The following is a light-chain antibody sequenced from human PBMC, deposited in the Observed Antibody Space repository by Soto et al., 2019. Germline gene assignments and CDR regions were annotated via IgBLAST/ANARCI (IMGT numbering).Light chain of an antibody. CDR2: DAS. CDR1: QSVSSD. Sequence: DIVLTQSPATLSLSPGERATLSGRARQSVSSDLAWYQQKPGQDPSLLIYDASYRATGIPARFSGSGSGTDVTLTISSLEPEDFSVSYSQPRSNWPLTFRGGTKVEIK. CDR3: QPRSNWPLT. V-gene: IGKV3-11*01. J-gene: IGKJ4*01.